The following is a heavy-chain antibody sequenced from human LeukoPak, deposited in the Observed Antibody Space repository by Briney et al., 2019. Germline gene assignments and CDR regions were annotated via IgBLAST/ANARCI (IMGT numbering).Heavy chain of an antibody. J-gene: IGHJ1*01. V-gene: IGHV4-39*01. CDR3: ARHDRVTHSPGEPAAEYFQH. Sequence: SETLSLTCTVSGGSISSSSYYWGWIRQPPGKGLEWIGSIYYSGSTYYNPSLKSRVTISVDTSKNQFSLKLSSVTAADTAVYYCARHDRVTHSPGEPAAEYFQHWGQGTLVTVSS. D-gene: IGHD7-27*01. CDR2: IYYSGST. CDR1: GGSISSSSYY.